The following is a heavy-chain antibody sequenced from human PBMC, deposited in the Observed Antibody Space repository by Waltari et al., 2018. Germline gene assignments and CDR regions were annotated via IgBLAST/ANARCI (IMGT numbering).Heavy chain of an antibody. V-gene: IGHV4-39*01. CDR1: GRSITSNHHY. Sequence: QLQLQESGPGLGKPSETLSLTCIVSGRSITSNHHYWAWIRQPPGQGLEWIGTMSYNGATYSSPSLKSRVTLSRDTSKNHLSLKLGSVTAADTAVYYCATYIGASIGTAAFDVWGQGTMVTVSS. CDR3: ATYIGASIGTAAFDV. J-gene: IGHJ3*01. D-gene: IGHD5-12*01. CDR2: MSYNGAT.